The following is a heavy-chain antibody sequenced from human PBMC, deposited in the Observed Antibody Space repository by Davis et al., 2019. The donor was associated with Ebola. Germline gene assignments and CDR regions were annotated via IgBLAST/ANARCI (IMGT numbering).Heavy chain of an antibody. CDR3: ARGWDSSSSDY. J-gene: IGHJ4*02. V-gene: IGHV1-3*01. D-gene: IGHD6-6*01. Sequence: ASVKVSCKTSGYTFTNYAIHWVRQAPGQRLEWMGWINAGNGDTKYSQKFQGRVTFTRDTPASTAYMELRSLRSDDTAVYYCARGWDSSSSDYWGQGTLVTVSS. CDR1: GYTFTNYA. CDR2: INAGNGDT.